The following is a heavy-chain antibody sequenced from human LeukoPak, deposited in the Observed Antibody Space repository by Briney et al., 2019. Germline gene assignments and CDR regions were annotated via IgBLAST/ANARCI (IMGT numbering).Heavy chain of an antibody. CDR2: IISKANSYAT. Sequence: GGSLRLSCAASGFTFSGSAMLWVRQASGKGLEWVGRIISKANSYATAYAASVKGRFTISRDDSKNTAYLQMNSLKTEDTAVYYCTRHTYYEDGFDYWGQGTLVTVSS. V-gene: IGHV3-73*01. CDR3: TRHTYYEDGFDY. D-gene: IGHD3-22*01. CDR1: GFTFSGSA. J-gene: IGHJ4*02.